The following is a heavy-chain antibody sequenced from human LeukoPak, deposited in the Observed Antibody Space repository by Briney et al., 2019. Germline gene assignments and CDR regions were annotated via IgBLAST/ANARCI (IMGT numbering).Heavy chain of an antibody. D-gene: IGHD6-13*01. J-gene: IGHJ6*02. CDR2: ISSSSSYI. V-gene: IGHV3-21*01. CDR1: GFTFSDHY. Sequence: PGGSLRLSCAASGFTFSDHYMDWVRQAPGKGLEWVSSISSSSSYIYYADSVKGRFTISRDNAKNSLYLQMNSLRAEDTAVYYCARAGYSSSWYGNGMDVWGQGTTVTVSS. CDR3: ARAGYSSSWYGNGMDV.